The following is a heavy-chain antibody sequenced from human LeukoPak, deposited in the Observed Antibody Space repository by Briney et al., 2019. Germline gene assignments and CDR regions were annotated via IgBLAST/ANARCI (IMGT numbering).Heavy chain of an antibody. J-gene: IGHJ3*02. CDR2: ISAYNGNT. V-gene: IGHV1-18*01. Sequence: ASVKVSCKASGYTFTSYGISWVRQAPGQGLEWMGWISAYNGNTNYAQKLQGRVTMTTDTSTSTAYMELRSLRSDDTAVYYCARGYCTNGVCYSSDAFDIWGQGTMVTVSS. CDR1: GYTFTSYG. CDR3: ARGYCTNGVCYSSDAFDI. D-gene: IGHD2-8*01.